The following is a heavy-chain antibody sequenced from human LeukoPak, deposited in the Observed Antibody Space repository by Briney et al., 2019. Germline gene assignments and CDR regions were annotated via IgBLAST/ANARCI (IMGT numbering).Heavy chain of an antibody. CDR3: ARLEYSSGWSLLNDYYYDMDV. CDR1: GGSISSYY. J-gene: IGHJ6*02. Sequence: SETLSLTCTVSGGSISSYYWSWIRQPPGKGLEWIGYIYYSGSTNYNPSLKSRVTISVDTSKNQFSLKLSSVTAADTAVYYCARLEYSSGWSLLNDYYYDMDVWGQGTTVTVSS. V-gene: IGHV4-59*08. D-gene: IGHD6-19*01. CDR2: IYYSGST.